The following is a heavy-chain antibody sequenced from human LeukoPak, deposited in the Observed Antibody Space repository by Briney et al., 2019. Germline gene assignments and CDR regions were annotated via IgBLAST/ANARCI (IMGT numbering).Heavy chain of an antibody. Sequence: QPGGSLRLSCAASGFTFSSYAMSWVRQAPGKGLEWVSAISGSGGSTYYADSVKGRFTISRDNSKNTLYLQMNSLRAEDTAVYYCARDKGDFHTSGSLFVFGGQGTLVTVSS. CDR2: ISGSGGST. CDR3: ARDKGDFHTSGSLFVF. V-gene: IGHV3-23*01. D-gene: IGHD3-22*01. J-gene: IGHJ4*02. CDR1: GFTFSSYA.